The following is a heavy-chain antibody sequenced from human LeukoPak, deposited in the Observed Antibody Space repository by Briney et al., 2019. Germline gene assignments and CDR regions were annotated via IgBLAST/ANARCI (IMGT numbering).Heavy chain of an antibody. CDR2: ISYDGSNK. D-gene: IGHD3-3*01. J-gene: IGHJ6*03. V-gene: IGHV3-30-3*01. CDR3: ARDFGGPPGPRAYYYYYMDV. CDR1: GFTFSSYA. Sequence: PGGSLRLSCAASGFTFSSYAMHWVRQAPGKGLEWVAVISYDGSNKYYADSVKGRFTISRDNSKNTLYLQMNSLRAEDTAVYYCARDFGGPPGPRAYYYYYMDVWGKGTTVTVSS.